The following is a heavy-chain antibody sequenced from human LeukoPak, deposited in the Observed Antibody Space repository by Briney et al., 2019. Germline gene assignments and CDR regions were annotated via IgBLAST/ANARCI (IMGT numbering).Heavy chain of an antibody. CDR3: ARGGAQPLNWFDP. Sequence: GGSLRLSCAASGFTFSSYSMNWVRQAPGKGLEWVSSISSSSSYIYYADSVKGRFTISRDNAKNSLYLQMNSLRAEDTAVYYCARGGAQPLNWFDPWGQGTLVTVSS. J-gene: IGHJ5*02. CDR2: ISSSSSYI. CDR1: GFTFSSYS. V-gene: IGHV3-21*01. D-gene: IGHD1-14*01.